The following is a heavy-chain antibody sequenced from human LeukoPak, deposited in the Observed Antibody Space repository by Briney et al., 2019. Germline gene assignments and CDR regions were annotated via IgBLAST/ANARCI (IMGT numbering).Heavy chain of an antibody. CDR2: IKCKTDVGTT. J-gene: IGHJ5*02. V-gene: IGHV3-15*01. Sequence: GGTLRLSCAASGFTFSNAWMSWVRQAPGKGLEWVGRIKCKTDVGTTDYAAPVKGRFTISRDDSKNTLYLQMNSLKTEDTAVYYCTTEDPRYYYGSGSYSNWFDPWGQGTLVTVSS. D-gene: IGHD3-10*01. CDR3: TTEDPRYYYGSGSYSNWFDP. CDR1: GFTFSNAW.